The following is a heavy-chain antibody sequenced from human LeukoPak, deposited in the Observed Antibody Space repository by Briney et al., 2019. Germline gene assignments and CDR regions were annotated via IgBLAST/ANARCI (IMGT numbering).Heavy chain of an antibody. CDR2: ISSGSSTI. CDR1: GLTFSSYS. CDR3: VRDAYADY. Sequence: GGSLRLSCAASGLTFSSYSMNWVRQAPGKGLEWVSYISSGSSTIYYADSVKGRFTISRDNAKNSLYLQMNSLRAEDTAVYYCVRDAYADYWGQGTLVTVSS. J-gene: IGHJ4*02. V-gene: IGHV3-48*04.